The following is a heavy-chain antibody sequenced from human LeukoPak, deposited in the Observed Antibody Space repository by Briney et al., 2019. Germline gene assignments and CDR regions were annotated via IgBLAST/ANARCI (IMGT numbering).Heavy chain of an antibody. CDR3: ARGYNGYDFLDY. CDR2: ANPNSGDT. J-gene: IGHJ4*02. D-gene: IGHD5-12*01. Sequence: GASVKVSCKASGYTFTGYYMHWVRQAPGQGLEWMGWANPNSGDTNYAQKFQGRVTMTRDTSTSTVYMELSSLRSEDTAVYYCARGYNGYDFLDYWGQGTLVTVSS. V-gene: IGHV1-2*02. CDR1: GYTFTGYY.